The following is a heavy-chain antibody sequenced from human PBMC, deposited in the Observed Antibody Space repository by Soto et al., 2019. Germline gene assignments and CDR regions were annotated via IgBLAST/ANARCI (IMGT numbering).Heavy chain of an antibody. Sequence: GGSLRLSCAASGLTFSNAWMSWVRQAPGKGLEWVGRIKSKTDGGTTDYAAPVKGRFTISRDDSKNTLYLQMNSLKTEDTAVYYCTTDGDIAVAGRNQIDYWGQGTLVTVSS. V-gene: IGHV3-15*01. CDR3: TTDGDIAVAGRNQIDY. CDR2: IKSKTDGGTT. CDR1: GLTFSNAW. D-gene: IGHD6-19*01. J-gene: IGHJ4*02.